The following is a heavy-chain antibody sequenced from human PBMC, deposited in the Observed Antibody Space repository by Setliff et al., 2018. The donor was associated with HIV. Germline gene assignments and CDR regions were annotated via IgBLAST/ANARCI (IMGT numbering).Heavy chain of an antibody. CDR2: IYTTGST. CDR3: ARATTHYFGNNKSSWPDAFDI. CDR1: GGSISNYY. Sequence: SETLSPTCTGSGGSISNYYWGWIRRPAGKGLEWIGRIYTTGSTDYNPSLNGRVTISIDMSKSQFSLKLNSVTAADTAVYYCARATTHYFGNNKSSWPDAFDIWGLGTMVTVSS. V-gene: IGHV4-4*07. J-gene: IGHJ3*02. D-gene: IGHD3-10*01.